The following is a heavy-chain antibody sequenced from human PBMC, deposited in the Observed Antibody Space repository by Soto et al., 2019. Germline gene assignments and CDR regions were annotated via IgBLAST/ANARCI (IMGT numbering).Heavy chain of an antibody. CDR2: ISGSGGST. CDR3: AKAVGIDDFDWLSIGGCFFDY. CDR1: GFTFSSYA. V-gene: IGHV3-23*01. Sequence: GGSLRLSCAASGFTFSSYAMSWVHQAPGKGLEWVSAISGSGGSTYYADSVKGRITISRDNSKNTLYLQMNSLRAEDTAVYYCAKAVGIDDFDWLSIGGCFFDYWGQGTLVTVSS. J-gene: IGHJ4*02. D-gene: IGHD3-9*01.